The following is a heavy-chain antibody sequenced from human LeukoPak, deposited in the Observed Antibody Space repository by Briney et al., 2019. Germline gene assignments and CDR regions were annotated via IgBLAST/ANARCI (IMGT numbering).Heavy chain of an antibody. D-gene: IGHD5-18*01. CDR2: ISGSGGST. CDR3: AQGYSYGYGPVRFDY. V-gene: IGHV3-23*01. Sequence: GGSLRLSCAASGFTFSSYAMSWVRQAPGKGLEWVSAISGSGGSTYYADSVKGRFTISRDNSKNTLYLQMNSLRAEDTAVYYCAQGYSYGYGPVRFDYWGQGTLVTVSS. CDR1: GFTFSSYA. J-gene: IGHJ4*02.